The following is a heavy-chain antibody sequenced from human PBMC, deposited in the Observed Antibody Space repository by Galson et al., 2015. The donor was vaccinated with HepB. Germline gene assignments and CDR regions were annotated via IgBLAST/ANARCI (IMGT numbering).Heavy chain of an antibody. Sequence: SVKVSCKASGYTLSAYYLHWVRQAPGQGLEWMGWINPNSGATKLAPKFQGRVIMTTDTSLNTSFLDVSSLKSDDTAMYFCARDRSSVSRYDLWGQGTQVTVSS. V-gene: IGHV1-2*02. J-gene: IGHJ5*02. CDR3: ARDRSSVSRYDL. D-gene: IGHD5/OR15-5a*01. CDR1: GYTLSAYY. CDR2: INPNSGAT.